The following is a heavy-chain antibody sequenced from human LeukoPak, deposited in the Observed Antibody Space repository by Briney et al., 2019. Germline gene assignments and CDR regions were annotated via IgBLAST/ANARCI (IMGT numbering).Heavy chain of an antibody. V-gene: IGHV3-30-3*01. D-gene: IGHD1-1*01. Sequence: PGGSLRLSCAASGFTFSSYAMHWVRQAPGKGLEWVAVISYDGSNKYYADSVKGRFTISRDNSKNTLYLQMNSLRAEDTAVYYCARVGPTKLNAFDIWGQGTMVTVSS. CDR1: GFTFSSYA. J-gene: IGHJ3*02. CDR3: ARVGPTKLNAFDI. CDR2: ISYDGSNK.